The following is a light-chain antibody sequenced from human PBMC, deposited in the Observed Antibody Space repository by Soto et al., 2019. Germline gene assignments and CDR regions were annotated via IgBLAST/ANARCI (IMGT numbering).Light chain of an antibody. CDR2: KNN. V-gene: IGLV1-47*01. Sequence: QSVLTQPPSASWTPGKRVTIACSGSSSNIGSNYVYWYQQLPGTAPKLLLYKNNQRPSGVPDRFSGSKSGDSASLAISGLRSEDEADYYCAAWAARLSGYELIGGGTKLTGL. CDR3: AAWAARLSGYEL. CDR1: SSNIGSNY. J-gene: IGLJ2*01.